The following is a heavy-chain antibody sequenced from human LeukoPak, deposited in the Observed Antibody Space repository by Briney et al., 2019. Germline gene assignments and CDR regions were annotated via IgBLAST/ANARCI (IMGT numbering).Heavy chain of an antibody. CDR2: CYYSGNT. CDR1: GGSISSSSYF. CDR3: ARHNGSTWGSGFDP. D-gene: IGHD6-13*01. J-gene: IGHJ5*02. Sequence: PSETLSLTCTVSGGSISSSSYFWGWVRQPPGKGLEWIGSCYYSGNTYYNPSLKSRVTISLDTSKNQFSLKLSSVTAADTAVYYCARHNGSTWGSGFDPWGQGTLVTVSS. V-gene: IGHV4-39*01.